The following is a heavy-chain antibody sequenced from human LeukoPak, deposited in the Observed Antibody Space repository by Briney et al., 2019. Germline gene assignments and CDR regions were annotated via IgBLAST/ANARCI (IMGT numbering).Heavy chain of an antibody. V-gene: IGHV3-66*01. D-gene: IGHD2-21*01. CDR2: IYAGGGT. J-gene: IGHJ4*02. CDR1: GMSVSSNY. Sequence: GGSLRLSCAVSGMSVSSNYMTWVRQAPGKGLEWVSVIYAGGGTHYGDSVRGRFTISRDISKNAFYLQMNSLRADDTALYYCAREDSAGATFDYWGQGTLVTVSS. CDR3: AREDSAGATFDY.